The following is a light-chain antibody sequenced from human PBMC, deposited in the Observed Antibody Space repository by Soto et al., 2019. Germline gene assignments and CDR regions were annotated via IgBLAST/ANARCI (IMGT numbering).Light chain of an antibody. Sequence: QSALTQPPSASGSPGQSVTISCTGTSSDVGGYNYVSWYQQHPGKAPKLMIYEVSKRPSGVPDRFSGSKSGNTASLTVSGLQAEDEDYYYCGSYAGSNNVVFGGGTKLTVL. V-gene: IGLV2-8*01. CDR2: EVS. CDR3: GSYAGSNNVV. J-gene: IGLJ2*01. CDR1: SSDVGGYNY.